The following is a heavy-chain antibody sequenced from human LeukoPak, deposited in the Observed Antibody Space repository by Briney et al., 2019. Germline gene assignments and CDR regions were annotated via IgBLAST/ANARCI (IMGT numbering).Heavy chain of an antibody. Sequence: QAGGSLRLSCAASGFTFSSYAMSWVRQAPGKGLEWVSAISGSGGSTYYADSVKGRFTISRDNAKNSLYLQMNSLRAEDMAVYYCARVYYYDSSGYPYDAFDIWGQGTMVTVSS. D-gene: IGHD3-22*01. CDR2: ISGSGGST. J-gene: IGHJ3*02. CDR1: GFTFSSYA. V-gene: IGHV3-23*01. CDR3: ARVYYYDSSGYPYDAFDI.